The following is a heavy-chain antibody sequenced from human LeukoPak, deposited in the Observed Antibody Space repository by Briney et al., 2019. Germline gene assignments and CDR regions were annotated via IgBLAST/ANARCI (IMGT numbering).Heavy chain of an antibody. CDR3: AKSNGYGLVDI. CDR1: GYSISSAYY. J-gene: IGHJ3*02. D-gene: IGHD3-10*01. V-gene: IGHV4-38-2*02. CDR2: IFYSGST. Sequence: TSETLSLTCTVSGYSISSAYYWGWIRQPPGKGLEWIGNIFYSGSTYYSPSLRSRVTISLDTSRNQFSLKLNSVTAADTAVYYCAKSNGYGLVDIWGQGTMVTVSS.